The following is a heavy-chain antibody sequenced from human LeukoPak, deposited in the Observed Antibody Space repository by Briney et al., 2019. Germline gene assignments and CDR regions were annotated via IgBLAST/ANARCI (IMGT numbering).Heavy chain of an antibody. CDR1: GASISSYY. CDR3: AKDWELGF. J-gene: IGHJ4*02. D-gene: IGHD1-26*01. V-gene: IGHV4-59*01. CDR2: IYTSGGT. Sequence: SETLSLTCSVSGASISSYYWNWIRQPPGKGLEWIGNIYTSGGTNYNPSLKSRVTISLDTSKDQFSLKLTSVTAADTAFYYCAKDWELGFWGQGTLVTVSS.